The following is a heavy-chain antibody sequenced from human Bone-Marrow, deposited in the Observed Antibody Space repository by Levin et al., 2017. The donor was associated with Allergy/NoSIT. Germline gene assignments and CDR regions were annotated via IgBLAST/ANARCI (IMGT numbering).Heavy chain of an antibody. Sequence: GGSLRLSCKASGSTFTSYGISWVRQAPGQGLEWMGWISAYNGNTNYAQKLRGRVTMTTDTSTSTAYMELRSLRSDDTAVYYCARVVVVVPAAIGGDWFDPWGQGTLVTVSS. CDR3: ARVVVVVPAAIGGDWFDP. CDR2: ISAYNGNT. J-gene: IGHJ5*02. D-gene: IGHD2-2*01. CDR1: GSTFTSYG. V-gene: IGHV1-18*01.